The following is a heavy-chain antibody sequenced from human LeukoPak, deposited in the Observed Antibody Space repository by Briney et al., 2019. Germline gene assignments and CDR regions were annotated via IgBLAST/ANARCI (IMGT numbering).Heavy chain of an antibody. V-gene: IGHV4-39*07. CDR2: IYYSGST. Sequence: SETLPLTCTVSGGSISSSSYYWGWIRQPPGKGLEWIGSIYYSGSTYYNPSLKSRVTISVDTSKNQFSLKLSSVTAADTAVYYCARGLGDTALGYWGQGTLVTVSS. CDR1: GGSISSSSYY. D-gene: IGHD5-18*01. J-gene: IGHJ4*02. CDR3: ARGLGDTALGY.